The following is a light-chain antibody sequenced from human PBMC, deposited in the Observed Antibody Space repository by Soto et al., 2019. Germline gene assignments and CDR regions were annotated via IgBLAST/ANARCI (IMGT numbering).Light chain of an antibody. J-gene: IGKJ4*01. CDR2: GAS. CDR3: QQYVSIPLT. CDR1: QSVGTY. V-gene: IGKV3-20*01. Sequence: EIVLTQSPGTLSLSPGERATLSFMASQSVGTYLAWYQQKLGQAPRLLIYGASSRATGIPDRFSGSGSGTDFTLTISRLEPEDLAVYYCQQYVSIPLTFGGGTKADIK.